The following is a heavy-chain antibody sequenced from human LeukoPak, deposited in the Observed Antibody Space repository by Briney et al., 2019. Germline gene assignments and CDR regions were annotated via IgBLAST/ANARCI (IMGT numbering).Heavy chain of an antibody. Sequence: GGSLRLSCAASRFTFSSYSMNWVRQAPGKGLEWVSSISSSGSYIYYADSVKGRFTISRDNAKNSLYLQMNSLRAEDTAVYYCARTQRFLEWLSPRYYFDYWGQGTLVTVSS. CDR3: ARTQRFLEWLSPRYYFDY. J-gene: IGHJ4*02. CDR2: ISSSGSYI. CDR1: RFTFSSYS. V-gene: IGHV3-21*01. D-gene: IGHD3-3*01.